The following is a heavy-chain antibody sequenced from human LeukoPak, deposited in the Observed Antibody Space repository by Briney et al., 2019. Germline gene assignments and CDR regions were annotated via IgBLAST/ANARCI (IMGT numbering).Heavy chain of an antibody. D-gene: IGHD2-15*01. J-gene: IGHJ4*02. CDR3: ARDRLTYSSGGSCYPGKDY. Sequence: GGSLRLSCAASGFTFSSYSMNWVRQAPGKGLEWVSSISSSSSYIYYADSVKGRFTISRDNAKNSLYLQMNSLRAEDTAVYYCARDRLTYSSGGSCYPGKDYWGQGTLVTVSS. CDR2: ISSSSSYI. CDR1: GFTFSSYS. V-gene: IGHV3-21*01.